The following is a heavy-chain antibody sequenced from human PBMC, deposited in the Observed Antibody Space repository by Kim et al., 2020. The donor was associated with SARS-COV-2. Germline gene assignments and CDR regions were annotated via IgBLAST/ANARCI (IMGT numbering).Heavy chain of an antibody. CDR2: ISAYNGNT. J-gene: IGHJ4*02. Sequence: ASVKVSCKASGYTFTSYGISWVRQAPGQGLEWMGWISAYNGNTNYAQKLQGRVTMTTDTSTSTAYMELRSLRSDDTAVYYCAREGDDSSGYTRLEPDYWGQGTLVTVSS. CDR1: GYTFTSYG. V-gene: IGHV1-18*01. CDR3: AREGDDSSGYTRLEPDY. D-gene: IGHD3-22*01.